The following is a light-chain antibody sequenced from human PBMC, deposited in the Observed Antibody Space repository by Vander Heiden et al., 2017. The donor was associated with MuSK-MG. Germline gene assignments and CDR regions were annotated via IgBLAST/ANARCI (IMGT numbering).Light chain of an antibody. CDR2: WAS. Sequence: DIVMTQSPDSLAVSLGERATIKCKSSQSVLYNSNNKNYLAWYQQKPGQPPKLLFYWASTRESGVPDRFSGSGSGTDFTLTISSLQAEDVAVYYCQQDDSIPLTFGGGTKVEIK. V-gene: IGKV4-1*01. CDR3: QQDDSIPLT. CDR1: QSVLYNSNNKNY. J-gene: IGKJ4*01.